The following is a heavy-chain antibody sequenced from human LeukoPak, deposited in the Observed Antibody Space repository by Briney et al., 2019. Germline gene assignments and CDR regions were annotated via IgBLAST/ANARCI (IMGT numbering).Heavy chain of an antibody. D-gene: IGHD1-14*01. CDR3: ARGSLLSNRRFDY. V-gene: IGHV4-34*01. CDR2: INHSGST. Sequence: PSETLSLTCAVYGGSFSGYYWSWIRQPPGNGLEWIGEINHSGSTNYNPSLKSRVTISVDTSKNQFSLKLSSVTAADTAVYYCARGSLLSNRRFDYWGQGTLVTVSS. CDR1: GGSFSGYY. J-gene: IGHJ4*02.